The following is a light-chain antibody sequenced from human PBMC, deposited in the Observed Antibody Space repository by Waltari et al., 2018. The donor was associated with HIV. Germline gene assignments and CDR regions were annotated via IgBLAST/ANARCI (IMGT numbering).Light chain of an antibody. V-gene: IGLV7-46*01. CDR3: LLYYNGARV. CDR2: DTR. CDR1: TGTVTSGHY. Sequence: QAVVTQEPSLTVSPGGTVTLTCGSSTGTVTSGHYPYWFQQKPGQAPRTLLHDTRHTHSWTPARFSASLLGGKAALTLSGAQPEDEADYYCLLYYNGARVFGGGTKLTVL. J-gene: IGLJ2*01.